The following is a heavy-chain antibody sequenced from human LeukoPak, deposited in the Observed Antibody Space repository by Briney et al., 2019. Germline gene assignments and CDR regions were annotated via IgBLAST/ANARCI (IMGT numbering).Heavy chain of an antibody. D-gene: IGHD3-10*01. V-gene: IGHV3-48*03. CDR3: ARGGVIYALPWR. Sequence: GGSLRLSCAASGFTFSSYEMNWVRQAPGKGLEWVSYISSSGSTIYYADSVKGRFTISRDNAKNSLHLQMNSLRAEDTAVYYCARGGVIYALPWRWGQGTLVTVSS. CDR1: GFTFSSYE. J-gene: IGHJ4*02. CDR2: ISSSGSTI.